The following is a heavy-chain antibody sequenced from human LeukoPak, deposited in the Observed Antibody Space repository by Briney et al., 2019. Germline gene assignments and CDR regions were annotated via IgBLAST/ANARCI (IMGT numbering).Heavy chain of an antibody. V-gene: IGHV1-2*06. CDR2: INPNSGGT. J-gene: IGHJ5*02. CDR1: GYTFTGYY. CDR3: ARPNGYYYDSSGYSAINWFDP. Sequence: GASVKVSCKASGYTFTGYYMHWERQAPGQGLEWMGRINPNSGGTNYAQKFQGRVTMTRDTSISTAYMELSRLRSDDTAVYYCARPNGYYYDSSGYSAINWFDPWGQGTLVTVSS. D-gene: IGHD3-22*01.